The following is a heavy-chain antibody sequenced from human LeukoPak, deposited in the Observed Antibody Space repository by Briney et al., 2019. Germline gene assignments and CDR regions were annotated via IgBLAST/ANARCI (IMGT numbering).Heavy chain of an antibody. Sequence: LSGGSLRLSCAASGLTFSSCFMTWVRRTPGKGLEWVANIKPDGSEKYYMDSVKGRFTISRDHAKNSAYLQMNSLRAEDTAVYYCASGGYNWNRLDYWGQGTLVTVSS. V-gene: IGHV3-7*01. D-gene: IGHD1-20*01. CDR2: IKPDGSEK. CDR1: GLTFSSCF. J-gene: IGHJ4*02. CDR3: ASGGYNWNRLDY.